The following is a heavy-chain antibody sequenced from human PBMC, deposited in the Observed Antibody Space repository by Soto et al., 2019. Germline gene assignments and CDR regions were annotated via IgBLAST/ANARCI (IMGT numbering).Heavy chain of an antibody. CDR2: INAGNGNT. D-gene: IGHD4-17*01. J-gene: IGHJ6*02. CDR3: SRPTASSDV. CDR1: GYTFTSYA. Sequence: QVQLVQSGAEVKKPGASVKVSCKASGYTFTSYAMHWVRQAPGQRLEWMGWINAGNGNTKYSQKFQGRVTITRHTSASTAYMELSSLVSYLTALYYCSRPTASSDVWGQGTTVTVSS. V-gene: IGHV1-3*01.